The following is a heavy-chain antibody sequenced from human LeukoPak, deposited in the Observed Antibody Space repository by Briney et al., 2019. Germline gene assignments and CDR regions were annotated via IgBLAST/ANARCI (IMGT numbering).Heavy chain of an antibody. CDR1: GYTFTSYG. V-gene: IGHV1-18*01. D-gene: IGHD2-2*02. CDR3: ARRPAAISGYYYYMDV. Sequence: ASVKVSCKASGYTFTSYGISWVRQAPGQGLEWMGWISAYNGNTNYAQKLQGRVTMTTDTSTSTACMELRSLRSDDTAVYYCARRPAAISGYYYYMDVWGKGTTVTVSS. J-gene: IGHJ6*03. CDR2: ISAYNGNT.